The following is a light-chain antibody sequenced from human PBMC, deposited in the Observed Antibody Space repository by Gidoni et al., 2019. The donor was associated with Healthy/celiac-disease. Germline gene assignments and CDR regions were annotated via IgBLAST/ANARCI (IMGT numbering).Light chain of an antibody. CDR3: NSRDSSGNHFWV. V-gene: IGLV3-19*01. CDR2: GKH. J-gene: IGLJ3*02. Sequence: SSELTQDPAVSVALGQTVRITCQGDSLRSYYASWYQQKPGQAPVLVIYGKHNRPSGIPDRFSGSSSGNTASLTITGAQAEDEADYYCNSRDSSGNHFWVFGGGTKLTVL. CDR1: SLRSYY.